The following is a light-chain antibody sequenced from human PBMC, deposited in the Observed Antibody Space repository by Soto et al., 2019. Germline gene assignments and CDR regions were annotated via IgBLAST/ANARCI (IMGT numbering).Light chain of an antibody. CDR3: QQNNKWPWT. J-gene: IGKJ1*01. V-gene: IGKV3-15*01. CDR1: QSVSTN. CDR2: GAS. Sequence: EILMTQSPATLSVSPGERATLSCRASQSVSTNLAWYQQRPGQTPRLLIYGASTRATGVPARFSGSGSGTEFTLTISSLQSEDFAVYFCQQNNKWPWTFGPGTKVQVK.